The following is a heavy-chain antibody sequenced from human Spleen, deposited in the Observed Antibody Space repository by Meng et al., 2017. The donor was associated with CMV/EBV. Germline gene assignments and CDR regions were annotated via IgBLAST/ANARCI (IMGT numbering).Heavy chain of an antibody. Sequence: GESLKISCKGSGYSFSSFWIGWVRQMPGKGLEWIGIIYPGDSDTRYSPSFQGQVTISADKSISTAYLQWSRLRPSDTATYYCARHETHPPLYYFDYWGQGSLVTVSS. CDR1: GYSFSSFW. J-gene: IGHJ4*02. V-gene: IGHV5-51*01. CDR2: IYPGDSDT. CDR3: ARHETHPPLYYFDY. D-gene: IGHD2/OR15-2a*01.